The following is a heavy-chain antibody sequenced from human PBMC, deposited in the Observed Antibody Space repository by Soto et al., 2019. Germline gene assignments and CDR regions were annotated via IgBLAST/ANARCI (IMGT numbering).Heavy chain of an antibody. V-gene: IGHV3-30-3*01. CDR3: AREGGKLELDWFDP. CDR1: GFTFSSYA. CDR2: ISYDGSNK. J-gene: IGHJ5*02. Sequence: QVQLVESGGGVVQPGRSLRLSCAASGFTFSSYAMHWVRQAPGKGLEWVAVISYDGSNKYYADSVKGRFTISRDNSKNTLYLQMNSLRAEDTAVYYCAREGGKLELDWFDPWGQGTLVTVSS. D-gene: IGHD1-7*01.